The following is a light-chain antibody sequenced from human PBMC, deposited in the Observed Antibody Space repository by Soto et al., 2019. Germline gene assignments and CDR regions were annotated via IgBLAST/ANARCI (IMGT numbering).Light chain of an antibody. CDR1: QSVTSN. V-gene: IGKV3-15*01. J-gene: IGKJ1*01. CDR3: QQYNDRPRT. Sequence: EIVMTQSPDTLSVSPGERATLSCRASQSVTSNLAWYQQKPGQAPRLLIYDASTRATGLPDRFSGSGSGTEFTLTISSLQSEDFAGYYCQQYNDRPRTFGQGTKVEIK. CDR2: DAS.